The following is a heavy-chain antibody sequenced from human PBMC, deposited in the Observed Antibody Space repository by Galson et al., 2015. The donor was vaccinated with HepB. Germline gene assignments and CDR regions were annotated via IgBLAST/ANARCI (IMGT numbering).Heavy chain of an antibody. J-gene: IGHJ4*02. CDR2: IYLSDSSP. V-gene: IGHV5-10-1*01. CDR3: ARSSMTVSGTHY. Sequence: QSGAEVKKPGESLRISCKGSGYSFNTYWISWVRQMPGKGLEWMGRIYLSDSSPKYSPSFPVHVIILRDKSISTAYLQWSSLKASDTAMYYCARSSMTVSGTHYWGQGTLVTVSS. D-gene: IGHD6-19*01. CDR1: GYSFNTYW.